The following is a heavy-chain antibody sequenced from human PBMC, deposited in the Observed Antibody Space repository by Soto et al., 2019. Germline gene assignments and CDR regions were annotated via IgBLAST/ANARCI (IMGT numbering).Heavy chain of an antibody. J-gene: IGHJ4*02. V-gene: IGHV4-59*01. CDR2: IYYSGST. D-gene: IGHD2-8*01. CDR1: GGSISSYY. CDR3: ARRYAGNFDY. Sequence: QVQLQESGPGLVKPSETLSLTCTVSGGSISSYYWSWIRQPPGKGLEWIGYIYYSGSTNYNPSLKSRGTISVDTSKNQFSRKLSSVTAADTAVYYCARRYAGNFDYWGQGTLVTVSS.